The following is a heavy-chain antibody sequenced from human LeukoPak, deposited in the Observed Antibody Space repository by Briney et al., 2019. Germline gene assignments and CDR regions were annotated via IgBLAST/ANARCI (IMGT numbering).Heavy chain of an antibody. D-gene: IGHD2/OR15-2a*01. CDR3: ARDGGHSTDFDY. CDR1: GFIFSRHW. CDR2: IKQDGSER. V-gene: IGHV3-7*01. Sequence: PGGSLRLSCGASGFIFSRHWMSWARQAPGKGPEWVANIKQDGSERYYVGSVKGRFTISRDSAKNLLYLQMNSLRAEDTALYYCARDGGHSTDFDYWGQGTLVTVSS. J-gene: IGHJ4*02.